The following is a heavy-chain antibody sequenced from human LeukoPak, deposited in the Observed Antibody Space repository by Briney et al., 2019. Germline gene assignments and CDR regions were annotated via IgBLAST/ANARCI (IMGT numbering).Heavy chain of an antibody. CDR2: IYPSDSDT. V-gene: IGHV5-51*01. Sequence: GESLKISCKGSGSSFTNYWIGWVRQMPGKGLEWMGIIYPSDSDTRYSPSFQGHVTISADKSISTAYLQWSSPKASDTAIYYCARERRRELDYWGQGTLVSVSS. CDR3: ARERRRELDY. D-gene: IGHD1-7*01. CDR1: GSSFTNYW. J-gene: IGHJ4*02.